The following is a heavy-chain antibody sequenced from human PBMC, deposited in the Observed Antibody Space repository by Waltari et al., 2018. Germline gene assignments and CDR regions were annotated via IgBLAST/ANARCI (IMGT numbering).Heavy chain of an antibody. CDR3: AKDPASMVQGVFDY. CDR1: GFTFSSYG. D-gene: IGHD3-10*01. J-gene: IGHJ4*02. CDR2: ISYDGSNK. Sequence: QVQLVESGGGVVQPGRSLRLSCAASGFTFSSYGMHWVRQAPGKVLEWVAVISYDGSNKSYADTVNGRFTISRDNSKNTLDLQMNSLRDEDTAVYYCAKDPASMVQGVFDYWGQGTLVTVSS. V-gene: IGHV3-30*18.